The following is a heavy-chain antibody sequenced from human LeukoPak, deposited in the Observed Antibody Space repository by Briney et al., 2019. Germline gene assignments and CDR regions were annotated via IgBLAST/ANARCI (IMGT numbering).Heavy chain of an antibody. CDR1: GFTFSSYS. D-gene: IGHD3-22*01. J-gene: IGHJ4*02. Sequence: PGGSLRLSCAASGFTFSSYSMNWVRQAPGKGLEWVLSISSSSSYIYYADSVKGRFTISRDNAKNSLYLQMNSLRAEDTAVYYCARPIGDSSGYPSDYWGQGTLVTVSS. V-gene: IGHV3-21*01. CDR2: ISSSSSYI. CDR3: ARPIGDSSGYPSDY.